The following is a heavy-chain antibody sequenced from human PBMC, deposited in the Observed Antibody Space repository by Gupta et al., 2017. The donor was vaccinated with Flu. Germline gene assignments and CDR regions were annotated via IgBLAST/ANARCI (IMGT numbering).Heavy chain of an antibody. CDR1: GDSIRTNY. CDR2: IYNGGST. J-gene: IGHJ4*02. CDR3: GRDDSSRTTRV. V-gene: IGHV4-59*01. D-gene: IGHD3-22*01. Sequence: GDSIRTNYWSWVRQPPGKGLEWIGNIYNGGSTKYDPSLKSRVTISADTSKNHFSMKLSSVTAADTAVYYCGRDDSSRTTRVWGQGTLVTVS.